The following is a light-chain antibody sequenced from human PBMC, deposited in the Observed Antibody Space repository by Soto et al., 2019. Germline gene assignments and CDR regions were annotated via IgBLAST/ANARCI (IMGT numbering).Light chain of an antibody. V-gene: IGLV2-11*01. J-gene: IGLJ1*01. CDR1: SSDVDGYNY. Sequence: QSALTQPRSVSGSPGQSVTISCTGTSSDVDGYNYVSWYQQHPGKAPKLMIYDVSERPSGVPDRFSGSKSGNTASLTISGPQAEDEADYYCCSYAGSYTSYVFGTGTKVTVL. CDR2: DVS. CDR3: CSYAGSYTSYV.